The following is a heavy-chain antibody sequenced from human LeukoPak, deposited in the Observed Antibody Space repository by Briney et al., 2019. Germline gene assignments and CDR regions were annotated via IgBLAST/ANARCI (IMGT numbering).Heavy chain of an antibody. V-gene: IGHV4-59*01. J-gene: IGHJ1*01. CDR1: GGSLTSYY. CDR2: VYSTGST. D-gene: IGHD2-2*02. Sequence: SETLSLTCTVSGGSLTSYYWTWIRQSPGKGLEWIGYVYSTGSTNYHPSLKSRVTISLDTSKTQFSLKLHSVTAADTAVYYCVSATFNTLPHWGQGTLVTASS. CDR3: VSATFNTLPH.